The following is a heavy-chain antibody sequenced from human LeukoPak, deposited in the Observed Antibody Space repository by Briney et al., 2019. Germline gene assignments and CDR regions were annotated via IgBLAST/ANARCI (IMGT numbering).Heavy chain of an antibody. V-gene: IGHV4-59*01. CDR1: GGSISSYY. CDR2: IYYSGST. CDR3: ASGIGPSHIMVY. D-gene: IGHD2-8*01. J-gene: IGHJ4*02. Sequence: PSETLSLTCTVSGGSISSYYWSWIRQPPGKGLEWIGYIYYSGSTNYNPSLKSRVTISVDTSKNQFSLKLSSVTAADTAVYYCASGIGPSHIMVYWGQGTLVTVSS.